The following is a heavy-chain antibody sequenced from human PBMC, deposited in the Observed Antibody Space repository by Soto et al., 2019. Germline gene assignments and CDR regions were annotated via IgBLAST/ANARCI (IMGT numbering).Heavy chain of an antibody. D-gene: IGHD6-6*01. CDR1: GGSISSGGYY. J-gene: IGHJ6*02. CDR3: ARGSSIAGLYYGMDV. V-gene: IGHV4-31*03. Sequence: QVQLQESGPGLVKPSQTLSLTCTVSGGSISSGGYYWTWIRQHPGKGLEWIGYNYYSGITYYNPSPKSRVTISLDTSKNQFPLKLSSVTAADTAVYYCARGSSIAGLYYGMDVWGQGTTVTVSS. CDR2: NYYSGIT.